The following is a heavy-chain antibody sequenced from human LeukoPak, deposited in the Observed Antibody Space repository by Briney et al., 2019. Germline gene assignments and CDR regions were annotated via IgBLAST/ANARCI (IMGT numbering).Heavy chain of an antibody. J-gene: IGHJ4*02. CDR2: IYSGGST. Sequence: GGSLRLSCAASGFTVSSNYMSWVRQALGRGLEWVSVIYSGGSTYYADSVKGRFTISRDNSKNTLYLQMNSLRAEDTAVYYCARDRHGDYWGQGTLVTVSS. CDR1: GFTVSSNY. CDR3: ARDRHGDY. V-gene: IGHV3-53*01.